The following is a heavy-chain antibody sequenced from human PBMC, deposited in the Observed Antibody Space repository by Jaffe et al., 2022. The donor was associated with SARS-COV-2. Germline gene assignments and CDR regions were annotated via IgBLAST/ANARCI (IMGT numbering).Heavy chain of an antibody. V-gene: IGHV3-23*01. CDR1: GFTFSSYA. Sequence: EVQLLESGGGLVQPGGSLRLSCAASGFTFSSYAMGWVRQAPGKGLEYLSLLDSSGRDTYYADSVKGRFTISRDNSKNTLYLQMNSLRVEDTAVYYCAKRIAVATTHKAFDLWGQGTMVTVSS. CDR2: LDSSGRDT. J-gene: IGHJ3*01. D-gene: IGHD6-19*01. CDR3: AKRIAVATTHKAFDL.